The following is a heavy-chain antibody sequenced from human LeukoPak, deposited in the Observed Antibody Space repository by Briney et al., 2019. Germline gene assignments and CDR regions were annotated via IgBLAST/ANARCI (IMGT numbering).Heavy chain of an antibody. CDR2: IIPILGIA. Sequence: ASVKVSFKASVGTFSSYAISWVRQAPGQGLEWMGRIIPILGIANYAQKFHGRVTITADKSTSTAYMELSSLRSEDTAVYYCARDIVVVPAAIYNYYYGMDVWGQGTTITVSS. CDR1: VGTFSSYA. V-gene: IGHV1-69*04. J-gene: IGHJ6*02. CDR3: ARDIVVVPAAIYNYYYGMDV. D-gene: IGHD2-2*01.